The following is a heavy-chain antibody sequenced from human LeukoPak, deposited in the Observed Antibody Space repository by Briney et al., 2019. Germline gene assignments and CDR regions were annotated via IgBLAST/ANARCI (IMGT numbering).Heavy chain of an antibody. Sequence: SETLSLTCTVSGGSISSYYWSWIRQPPGKGPEWIGYIYYSGSTKYNPSLKSRVTISVDTSKNQFSLRLSSVTAADTAVYYCARSSSGLDYGDCYFDYWGQGTLVTVSS. V-gene: IGHV4-59*01. D-gene: IGHD4-17*01. J-gene: IGHJ4*02. CDR3: ARSSSGLDYGDCYFDY. CDR1: GGSISSYY. CDR2: IYYSGST.